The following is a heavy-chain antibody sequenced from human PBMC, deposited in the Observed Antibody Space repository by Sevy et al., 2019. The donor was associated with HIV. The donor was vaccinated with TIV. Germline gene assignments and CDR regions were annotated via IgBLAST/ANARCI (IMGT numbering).Heavy chain of an antibody. V-gene: IGHV1-69*13. CDR3: ARGNSNYVYYYYGMDV. CDR2: IIPIFGTA. CDR1: GGTFSSYA. Sequence: ASVKVSCKASGGTFSSYAISWLRQAPGQGLEWMGGIIPIFGTANYAQKFQGRVTITAGESTSTAYMELSSLRSEDTAVYYCARGNSNYVYYYYGMDVWGQGTTVTVSS. D-gene: IGHD4-4*01. J-gene: IGHJ6*02.